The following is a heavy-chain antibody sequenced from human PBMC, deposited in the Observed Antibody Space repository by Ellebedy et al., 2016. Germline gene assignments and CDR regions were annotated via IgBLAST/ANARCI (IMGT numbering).Heavy chain of an antibody. D-gene: IGHD3-10*01. CDR1: GFTFDDYG. CDR3: ARVGRRFGELESGDWFDP. Sequence: GESLKISXAASGFTFDDYGMSWVRQAPGKGLEWVSGINWNGGSTGYADSVKGRFTISRDNAKNSLYLQMNSLRAEDTALYYCARVGRRFGELESGDWFDPWGQGTLVTVSS. V-gene: IGHV3-20*04. CDR2: INWNGGST. J-gene: IGHJ5*02.